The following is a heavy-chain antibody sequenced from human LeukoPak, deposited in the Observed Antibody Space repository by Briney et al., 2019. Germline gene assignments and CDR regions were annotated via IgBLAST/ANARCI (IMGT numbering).Heavy chain of an antibody. CDR2: IYYDGNQK. J-gene: IGHJ3*01. D-gene: IGHD4-23*01. CDR3: ARGGVATAWGAFDV. CDR1: GVKCKTYG. Sequence: GGSLRLSCAASGVKCKTYGMNWVRQAPGEGLEWVAVIYYDGNQKYYGDSVKGRFTVSRDVSENMLYLQMSSLRADDTAVYYCARGGVATAWGAFDVWGQGTMVTVSS. V-gene: IGHV3-33*01.